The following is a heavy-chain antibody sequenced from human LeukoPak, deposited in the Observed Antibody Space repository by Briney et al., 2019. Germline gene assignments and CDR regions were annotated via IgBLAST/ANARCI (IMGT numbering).Heavy chain of an antibody. CDR1: GFTVSSNY. CDR2: IYSGGST. Sequence: GGSLRLSYAASGFTVSSNYMSWVRQAPGKGLEWVSVIYSGGSTYYADSVKGRFTISRDNSKNTLYLQMNSLRAEDTAVYYCARDVSSGYFADWFDPWGQGTLVTVSS. CDR3: ARDVSSGYFADWFDP. V-gene: IGHV3-66*02. D-gene: IGHD3-22*01. J-gene: IGHJ5*02.